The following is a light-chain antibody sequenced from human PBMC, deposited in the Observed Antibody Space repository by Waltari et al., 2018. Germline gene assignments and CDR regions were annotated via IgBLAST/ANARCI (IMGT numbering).Light chain of an antibody. CDR2: DVN. CDR1: NPDIVAYNY. V-gene: IGLV2-11*01. CDR3: SSYAGGSLFV. Sequence: SPLTQPRSVSGSPGQSVTISCTGRNPDIVAYNYFSWYQQHPGRAPKLMIYDVNKRPSGVPRRFSGSKSGNTASLTISGLQAEDETDYYCSSYAGGSLFVFGDGTKVTVL. J-gene: IGLJ1*01.